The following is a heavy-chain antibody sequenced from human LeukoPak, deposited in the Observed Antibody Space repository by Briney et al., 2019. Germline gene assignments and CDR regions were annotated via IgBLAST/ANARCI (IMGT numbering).Heavy chain of an antibody. D-gene: IGHD1-1*01. V-gene: IGHV1-8*01. J-gene: IGHJ4*02. CDR3: ARAPRTRHPSTTGIGY. CDR2: MNPNSGNT. CDR1: GYTFTSYD. Sequence: ASVKVSCKASGYTFTSYDINWVRQATGQGLEWMGWMNPNSGNTGYAQKFQGRVTMTRNTSISTAYMELSSLRSEDTAVYYCARAPRTRHPSTTGIGYWGQGTLVTVSS.